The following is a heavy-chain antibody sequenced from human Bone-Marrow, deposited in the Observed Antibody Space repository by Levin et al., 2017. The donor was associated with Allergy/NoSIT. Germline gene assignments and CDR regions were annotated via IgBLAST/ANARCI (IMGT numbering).Heavy chain of an antibody. Sequence: SETLSLTCSVSGAAALNDYYWTWVRQSPEKGLEWIGYYFYSGSTNYNPSLKSRVTISVDTSKMEVYLRLTSVTAADTAIYYCARVGARGINWFGRWGPGILVTVSS. V-gene: IGHV4-59*02. CDR2: YFYSGST. J-gene: IGHJ5*02. CDR1: GAAALNDYY. CDR3: ARVGARGINWFGR. D-gene: IGHD3-3*02.